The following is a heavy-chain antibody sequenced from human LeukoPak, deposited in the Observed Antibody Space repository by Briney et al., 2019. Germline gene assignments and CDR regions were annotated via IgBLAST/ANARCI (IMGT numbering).Heavy chain of an antibody. J-gene: IGHJ6*03. CDR2: INPSGGST. V-gene: IGHV1-46*01. CDR3: ARAGGAARLYLSGDYYYYYMDV. D-gene: IGHD6-6*01. Sequence: ASVKVSCKASGYTFTSYYMHWVRQAPGQGLEWMGIINPSGGSTSYAQKFQGRVTMTRDMSTSTVYMELSSLRSEDTAVYYCARAGGAARLYLSGDYYYYYMDVWGKGTTVTVSS. CDR1: GYTFTSYY.